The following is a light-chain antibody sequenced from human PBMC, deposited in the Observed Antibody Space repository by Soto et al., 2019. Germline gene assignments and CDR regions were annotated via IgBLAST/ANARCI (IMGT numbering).Light chain of an antibody. CDR3: LQHNSYPVT. CDR2: DAY. J-gene: IGKJ1*01. Sequence: DIPMTPSPSTLSAFFGARVTITGIASQSISCWVAWDQQKPGKAPKLLIYDAYSLESGVSSRFSGTGSGTEFTLTISSLQPEDFATYFCLQHNSYPVTFGQGTKVDI. CDR1: QSISCW. V-gene: IGKV1-5*01.